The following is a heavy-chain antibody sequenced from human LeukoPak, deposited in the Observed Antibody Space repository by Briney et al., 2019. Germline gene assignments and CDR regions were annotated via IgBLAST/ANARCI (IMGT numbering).Heavy chain of an antibody. CDR3: ARFSWDCSTASCRLTH. V-gene: IGHV4-59*01. CDR2: IYYTGTT. J-gene: IGHJ4*02. Sequence: SETLSLTCTVSGGSLSSYYWSWIRQSPGKRLELIGHIYYTGTTFYNPSLNSRVTISLDTSKNEFSLKLTSVTAADTAVYYCARFSWDCSTASCRLTHWGQGALVTVSS. CDR1: GGSLSSYY. D-gene: IGHD3-16*02.